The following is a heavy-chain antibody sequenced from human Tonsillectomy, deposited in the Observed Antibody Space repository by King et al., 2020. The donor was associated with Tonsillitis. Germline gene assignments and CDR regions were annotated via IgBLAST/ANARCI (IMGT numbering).Heavy chain of an antibody. V-gene: IGHV3-23*04. D-gene: IGHD1-26*01. CDR3: AKETSQSFSDC. Sequence: VQLVESGGGLVQPGGSLRLSCAASGFTFSSYAMSWVRQTPEKGLEWVSAISDSGRKTYYADSVRGRFTISIDNSKGTLSLQMNSLRAEDTAVYYCAKETSQSFSDCWGQGTLVTVSS. J-gene: IGHJ4*02. CDR1: GFTFSSYA. CDR2: ISDSGRKT.